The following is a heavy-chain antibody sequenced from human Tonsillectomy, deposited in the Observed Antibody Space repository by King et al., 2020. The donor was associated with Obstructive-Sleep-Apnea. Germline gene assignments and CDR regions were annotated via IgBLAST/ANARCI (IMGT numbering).Heavy chain of an antibody. D-gene: IGHD3-3*01. CDR3: ARGPGPIWSGYYWRTRAVYFDY. Sequence: QLQESGPGLVKPSETLSLTCTVSGGSISSYYWSWIRQPPGKGLEWIGYIYYSGSTNYNPSLKSRVTISVDTSKNQFSLKLSSVTAADTAVYYCARGPGPIWSGYYWRTRAVYFDYWGQGTLVTVSS. CDR1: GGSISSYY. J-gene: IGHJ4*02. CDR2: IYYSGST. V-gene: IGHV4-59*01.